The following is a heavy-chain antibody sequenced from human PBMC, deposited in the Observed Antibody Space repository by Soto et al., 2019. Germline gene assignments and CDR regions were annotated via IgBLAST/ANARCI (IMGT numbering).Heavy chain of an antibody. D-gene: IGHD3-22*01. J-gene: IGHJ4*02. V-gene: IGHV1-3*01. Sequence: QVQLVQSGAEVKKPGASVKVSCKASGYTFTSYAMHWVRQAPGQRLEWMGWINAGNGNTKYSQKFQGRVTITRDTSXSXDYMELSSLRSEDTAVYYCARDPAGYYYDSSGYQVYWGQGTLVTVSS. CDR1: GYTFTSYA. CDR2: INAGNGNT. CDR3: ARDPAGYYYDSSGYQVY.